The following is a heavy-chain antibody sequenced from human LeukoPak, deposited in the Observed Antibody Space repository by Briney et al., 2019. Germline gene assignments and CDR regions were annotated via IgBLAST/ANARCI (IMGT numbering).Heavy chain of an antibody. Sequence: PSETLSLTCTVSGGSISSSSYYWGWIRQSPGKGLEWIGSIYYSGSDYYNPSLKSRLTISVDTSKNQFSLKVNSVTAADTAVYYCARVVPAALSGGFDYWGQGTLVTVSS. J-gene: IGHJ4*02. V-gene: IGHV4-39*01. CDR1: GGSISSSSYY. CDR2: IYYSGSD. CDR3: ARVVPAALSGGFDY. D-gene: IGHD2-2*01.